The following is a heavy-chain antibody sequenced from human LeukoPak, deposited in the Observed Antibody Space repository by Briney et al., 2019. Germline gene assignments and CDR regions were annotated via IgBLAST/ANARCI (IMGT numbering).Heavy chain of an antibody. J-gene: IGHJ3*02. CDR1: GSISGYY. Sequence: NPSEPLSLTCTVSGSISGYYWSWIRQPPGKGLECMGYIHTSASTNYNPPLDSRVTISVATSKTQFSLDLSSVTAADTAVYYCARQKCTSTSCLTKNAFDIRGQGIMVTASS. CDR3: ARQKCTSTSCLTKNAFDI. CDR2: IHTSAST. D-gene: IGHD2-2*01. V-gene: IGHV4-4*09.